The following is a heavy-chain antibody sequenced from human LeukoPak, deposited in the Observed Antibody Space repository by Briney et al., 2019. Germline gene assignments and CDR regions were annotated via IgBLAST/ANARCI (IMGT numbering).Heavy chain of an antibody. Sequence: PGGSLRLSCAASGFTVSSNYMSWVRQASGKGLEWVSSIYSGGSTYYADSVKGRFTISRDNSKNTVYLQMNSLRAEDTAVYFCARVRLDRSERNLDAFENWGQGTMVTVSS. J-gene: IGHJ3*02. CDR1: GFTVSSNY. CDR2: IYSGGST. V-gene: IGHV3-53*01. D-gene: IGHD1-14*01. CDR3: ARVRLDRSERNLDAFEN.